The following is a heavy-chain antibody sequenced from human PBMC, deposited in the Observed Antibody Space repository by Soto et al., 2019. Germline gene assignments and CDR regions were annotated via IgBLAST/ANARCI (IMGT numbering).Heavy chain of an antibody. CDR3: ARDSTIFGVVTPIDY. CDR2: ISSSSSTI. CDR1: GFTFSSYS. Sequence: GGSLRLSCAASGFTFSSYSMNWVRQAPGKGLEWVSYISSSSSTIYYADSVKGRFTISRDNAKNSLYLQMNSLRDEDTAVYYCARDSTIFGVVTPIDYWGQGTLVTVSS. J-gene: IGHJ4*02. V-gene: IGHV3-48*02. D-gene: IGHD3-3*01.